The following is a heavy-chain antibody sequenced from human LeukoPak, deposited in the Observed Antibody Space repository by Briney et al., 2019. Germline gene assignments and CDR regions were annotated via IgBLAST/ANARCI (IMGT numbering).Heavy chain of an antibody. CDR3: ASFWYYDYVWGRHPPDY. D-gene: IGHD3-16*01. CDR1: GCSVSSGSYY. J-gene: IGHJ4*02. Sequence: KPSETLSLTCTVSGCSVSSGSYYWSWIRQPPGKGLEWIGYIYYSGSTNYNPSLKSRVTISVDTSKNQFSLKLSSVTAAATAVYYCASFWYYDYVWGRHPPDYWGQGTLVTVSS. CDR2: IYYSGST. V-gene: IGHV4-61*01.